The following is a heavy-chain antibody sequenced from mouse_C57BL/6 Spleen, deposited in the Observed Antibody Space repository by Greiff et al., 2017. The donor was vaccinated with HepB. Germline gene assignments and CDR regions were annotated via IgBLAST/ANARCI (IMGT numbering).Heavy chain of an antibody. CDR3: ARLEVTTGEGYAMDY. D-gene: IGHD2-2*01. V-gene: IGHV1-26*01. CDR2: INPNNGGT. CDR1: GYTFTDYY. J-gene: IGHJ4*01. Sequence: EVQLQQSGPELVKPGASVKISCKASGYTFTDYYMNWVKQSHGKSLEWIGDINPNNGGTSYNQKFKGKATLTVDKSSSTAYMELRSLTSEDSAVYYCARLEVTTGEGYAMDYWGQGTSVTVSS.